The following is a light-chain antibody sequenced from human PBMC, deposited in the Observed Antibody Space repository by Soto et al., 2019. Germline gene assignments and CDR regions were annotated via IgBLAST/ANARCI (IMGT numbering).Light chain of an antibody. Sequence: EIVLTQSPGTLSLSPGERATLSCRSSESVSISYLAWYQQKPGQAPRLLIFGASSRATGTPDRFSGSGSGTDFTLTISRLEPEDFAVYYCQQYGSSPPWTFGQGTKVDI. CDR3: QQYGSSPPWT. CDR2: GAS. J-gene: IGKJ1*01. V-gene: IGKV3-20*01. CDR1: ESVSISY.